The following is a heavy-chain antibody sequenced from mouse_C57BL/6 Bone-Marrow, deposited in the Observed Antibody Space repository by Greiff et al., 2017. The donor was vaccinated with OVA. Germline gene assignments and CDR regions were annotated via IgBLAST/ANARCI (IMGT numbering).Heavy chain of an antibody. D-gene: IGHD2-3*01. CDR1: GYSITSGYY. V-gene: IGHV3-6*01. J-gene: IGHJ1*03. CDR2: ISYDGSN. CDR3: ARGGYDGYYVWYFDV. Sequence: EVKLQESGPGLVKPSQSLSLTCSVTGYSITSGYYWNWIRQFPGNKLEWMGYISYDGSNNYNPSLKNRISITRDTSKNQFFLKLNSVTTEDTATYYCARGGYDGYYVWYFDVWGTGTTVTVSS.